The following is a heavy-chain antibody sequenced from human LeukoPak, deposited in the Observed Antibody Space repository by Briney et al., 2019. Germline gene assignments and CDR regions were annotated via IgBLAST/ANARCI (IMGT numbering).Heavy chain of an antibody. Sequence: SETLSLTCAAYGGSFSGYYWSWIRQPPGKGLEWIGEINHSGSTNYNPSLKSRVTISVDTSKNQFSLKLSFVTAADTAVYYCARGSGGSQNSDAFDIWGQGTMVTVSS. J-gene: IGHJ3*02. CDR1: GGSFSGYY. D-gene: IGHD1-26*01. CDR2: INHSGST. V-gene: IGHV4-34*01. CDR3: ARGSGGSQNSDAFDI.